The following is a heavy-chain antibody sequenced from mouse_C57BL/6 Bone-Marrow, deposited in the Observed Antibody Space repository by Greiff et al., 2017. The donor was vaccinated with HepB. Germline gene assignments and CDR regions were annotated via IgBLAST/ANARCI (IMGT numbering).Heavy chain of an antibody. D-gene: IGHD2-3*01. Sequence: VQLQQPGAELVMPGASVKLSCKASGYTFTSYWMHWVKQRPGQGLEWIGEIDPSDSYTNYNQKFKGKSTLTVDKSSSTAYMQLSSLTSEDSAVYYCARWLLRFDVWGTGTTVTDSS. CDR3: ARWLLRFDV. J-gene: IGHJ1*03. CDR2: IDPSDSYT. V-gene: IGHV1-69*01. CDR1: GYTFTSYW.